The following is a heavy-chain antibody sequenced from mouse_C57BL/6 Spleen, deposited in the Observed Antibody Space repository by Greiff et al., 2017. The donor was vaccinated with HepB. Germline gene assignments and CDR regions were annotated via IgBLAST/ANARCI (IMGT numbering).Heavy chain of an antibody. Sequence: VQLQQSGAELVKPGASVKLSCKASGYTFTSYWMHWVKQRPGRGLEWIGRIDPNSGGTKYNEKFKSKATLTVDKPSSTAYMQLSSLTYEDYAVYDGAREGGSSSYAMDYWGQGTSVTVSS. CDR2: IDPNSGGT. CDR1: GYTFTSYW. D-gene: IGHD1-1*01. CDR3: AREGGSSSYAMDY. J-gene: IGHJ4*01. V-gene: IGHV1-72*01.